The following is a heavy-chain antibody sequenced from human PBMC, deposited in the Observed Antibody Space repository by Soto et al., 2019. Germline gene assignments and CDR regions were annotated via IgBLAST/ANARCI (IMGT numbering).Heavy chain of an antibody. J-gene: IGHJ5*02. CDR3: ARVLVVAASVPGRSNWFDP. CDR1: GGSISSGDYS. Sequence: SETLSLTCAVSGGSISSGDYSWSWIRQPPGKGLEWIGYIYHSGSTHYNPSLKSRVTISVDRSKNQFSLKLSSVTAADTAVYYCARVLVVAASVPGRSNWFDPWGQGTLVTVSS. D-gene: IGHD2-15*01. CDR2: IYHSGST. V-gene: IGHV4-30-2*01.